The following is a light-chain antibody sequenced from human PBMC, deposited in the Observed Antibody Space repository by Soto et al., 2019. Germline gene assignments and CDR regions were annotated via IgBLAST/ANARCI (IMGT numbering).Light chain of an antibody. V-gene: IGKV3-15*01. J-gene: IGKJ1*01. CDR3: QQYGSSPRIT. CDR2: GAS. Sequence: EIVMTQSPATLSVSPGERATLSCRASQSVNSDLAWYQQKPCQAHRLIIYGASTRATGIPARFRGSGSGTDFTLTISSLQSEDFAVYYCQQYGSSPRITFGQGTKVDIK. CDR1: QSVNSD.